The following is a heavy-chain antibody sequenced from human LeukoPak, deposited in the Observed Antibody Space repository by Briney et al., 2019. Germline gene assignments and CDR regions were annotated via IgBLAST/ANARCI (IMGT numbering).Heavy chain of an antibody. CDR1: GFTFSSYA. Sequence: GGSLRLSCAASGFTFSSYAMSWVRQPPGKGLEWVSTVNAAGSGTYYADSVRGRFTISRDNSKNTLYLQMNSLRAEDTAVYYCASRCGVGAIDAFDIWGQGTMVTVSS. D-gene: IGHD1-26*01. J-gene: IGHJ3*02. CDR2: VNAAGSGT. CDR3: ASRCGVGAIDAFDI. V-gene: IGHV3-23*01.